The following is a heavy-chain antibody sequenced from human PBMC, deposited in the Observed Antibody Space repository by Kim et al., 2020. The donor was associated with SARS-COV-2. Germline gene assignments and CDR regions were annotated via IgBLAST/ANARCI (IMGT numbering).Heavy chain of an antibody. D-gene: IGHD6-13*01. V-gene: IGHV3-74*01. CDR3: ARDRQGPYSSSWYSNWYFDL. Sequence: GGSLRLSCAASGFTFSSYWMHWVRQAPGKGLVWVSRINSDGSSTSYADSVKGRFTISRDNAKNTLYLQMNSLRAEDTAVYYCARDRQGPYSSSWYSNWYFDLWGRGTLVTVSS. J-gene: IGHJ2*01. CDR1: GFTFSSYW. CDR2: INSDGSST.